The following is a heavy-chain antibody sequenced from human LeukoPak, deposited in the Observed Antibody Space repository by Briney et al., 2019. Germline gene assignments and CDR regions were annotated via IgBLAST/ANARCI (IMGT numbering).Heavy chain of an antibody. CDR1: GYTFTGYF. CDR2: INPNSGGT. D-gene: IGHD4-11*01. Sequence: ASVKVSCKASGYTFTGYFMHWVRLAPGQGLEWMGWINPNSGGTNYQGRVTMTRDTSISTAYMELSRLGSDDTAVYYCARGGLPIYYYYMDVWGKGTTDTVSS. J-gene: IGHJ6*03. V-gene: IGHV1-2*02. CDR3: ARGGLPIYYYYMDV.